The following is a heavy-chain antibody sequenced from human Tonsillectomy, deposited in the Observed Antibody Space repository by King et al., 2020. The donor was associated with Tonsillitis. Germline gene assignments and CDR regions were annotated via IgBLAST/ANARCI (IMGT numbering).Heavy chain of an antibody. Sequence: HVQLVESGGGVVQPGRSLRLSCAASGITFRNYGMHWVRQAPGQGLEWVAAISYDGGDKYYVDSVKGRFTISRDNSQNTLYLQMNSLRAEDTVVYYCAKEYDILTDVGDFDYWGQGTLVTVSS. J-gene: IGHJ4*02. CDR3: AKEYDILTDVGDFDY. CDR1: GITFRNYG. V-gene: IGHV3-30*18. D-gene: IGHD3-9*01. CDR2: ISYDGGDK.